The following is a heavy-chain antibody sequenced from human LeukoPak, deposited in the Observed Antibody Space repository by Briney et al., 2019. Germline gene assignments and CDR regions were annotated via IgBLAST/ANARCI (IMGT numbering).Heavy chain of an antibody. CDR2: VSGSGGST. CDR3: ARERTFDY. CDR1: GYTFISYA. Sequence: TGGSLRLSCAASGYTFISYAMSWVRQAPGKGLEWVSAVSGSGGSTYYADSVKGRFTVSRDNSEDTLYLQMNSLRAEDTAVYYCARERTFDYWGQGTLVTVSS. J-gene: IGHJ4*02. V-gene: IGHV3-23*01.